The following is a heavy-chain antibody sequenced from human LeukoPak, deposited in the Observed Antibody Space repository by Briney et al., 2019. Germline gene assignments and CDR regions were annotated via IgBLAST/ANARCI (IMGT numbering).Heavy chain of an antibody. J-gene: IGHJ4*02. CDR2: IYYSGST. V-gene: IGHV4-39*01. CDR3: ATITMVRGVIPPNDY. Sequence: PSETLSLTCAVYGGSFSGYYWGWIRQPPGKGLEWIGSIYYSGSTYYNPSLKSRVTISVDTSKNQFSLKLSSVTAADTAVYYCATITMVRGVIPPNDYWGQGTLVTVSS. D-gene: IGHD3-10*01. CDR1: GGSFSGYY.